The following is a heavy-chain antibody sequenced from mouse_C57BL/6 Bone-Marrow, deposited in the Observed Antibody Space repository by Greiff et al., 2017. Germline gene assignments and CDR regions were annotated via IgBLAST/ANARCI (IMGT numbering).Heavy chain of an antibody. Sequence: VQLQQSGAELARPGASVMMSCKASGYTFTSYTMHWVKQRPGLGLEWIGYFIPSSGYTKYNQKFKDKATLTADKSSSTADMQLSSLTSEDAAVYYCARRNYGDYWGQGTTLTVSS. CDR1: GYTFTSYT. CDR2: FIPSSGYT. D-gene: IGHD1-2*01. V-gene: IGHV1-4*01. J-gene: IGHJ2*01. CDR3: ARRNYGDY.